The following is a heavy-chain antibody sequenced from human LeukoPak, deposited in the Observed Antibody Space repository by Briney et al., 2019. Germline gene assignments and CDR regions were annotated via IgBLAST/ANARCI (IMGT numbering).Heavy chain of an antibody. J-gene: IGHJ5*02. V-gene: IGHV3-7*01. Sequence: GGSLRLSCVDSGITFSKYWMNWARQAPGKGLEWVANMKHDGNEKHYVDSVEGRFTISRDNARSSLYLQMNNLRAEDTAVYYCARDLGHSGYDLFDPWGQGTLVTVSS. CDR2: MKHDGNEK. CDR3: ARDLGHSGYDLFDP. D-gene: IGHD5-12*01. CDR1: GITFSKYW.